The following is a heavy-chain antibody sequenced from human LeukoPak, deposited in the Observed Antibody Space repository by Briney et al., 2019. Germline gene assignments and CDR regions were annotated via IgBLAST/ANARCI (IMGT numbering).Heavy chain of an antibody. CDR2: ISYDGSNK. CDR3: AGTPSRNWFDP. CDR1: GFTFSSYA. V-gene: IGHV3-30-3*01. J-gene: IGHJ5*02. Sequence: PGRSLRLSCAASGFTFSSYAMHWVRQAPGKGLEWVAVISYDGSNKYYADSVKGRFTISRDNAKNSLYLQMNSLRAEDTAVYYCAGTPSRNWFDPWGQGTLVTVSS.